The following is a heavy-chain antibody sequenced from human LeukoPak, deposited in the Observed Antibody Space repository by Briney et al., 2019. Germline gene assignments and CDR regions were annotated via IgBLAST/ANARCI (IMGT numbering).Heavy chain of an antibody. D-gene: IGHD2-8*01. V-gene: IGHV4-34*01. J-gene: IGHJ4*02. Sequence: SETLSLTCAVYGGSFSGYYWSWIRQPPGKGLEWIGEINHSGSTNYNPSLKSRVTISVDTSKNQFSLKLSSVTAADTAVYYCARNSNIGLAYWGQGTLVTVSP. CDR1: GGSFSGYY. CDR3: ARNSNIGLAY. CDR2: INHSGST.